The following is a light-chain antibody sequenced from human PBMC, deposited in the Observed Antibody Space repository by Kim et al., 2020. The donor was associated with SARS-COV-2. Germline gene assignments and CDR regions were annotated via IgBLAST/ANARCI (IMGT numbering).Light chain of an antibody. V-gene: IGLV1-44*01. J-gene: IGLJ3*02. CDR1: RLNIRVNS. CDR3: STWDDTLNGPV. CDR2: FND. Sequence: GEAVTIFCSGNRLNIRVNSVNLYQLVPGTAPRLLISFNDQRPSGVSGRFSGSKSGSSASLAISGLQSDDEGHYFCSTWDDTLNGPVFGGGTQLTVL.